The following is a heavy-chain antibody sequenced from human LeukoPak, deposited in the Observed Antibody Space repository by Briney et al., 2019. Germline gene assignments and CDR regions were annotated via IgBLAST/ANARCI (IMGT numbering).Heavy chain of an antibody. J-gene: IGHJ6*02. D-gene: IGHD3-3*01. V-gene: IGHV3-74*01. CDR1: GFTFSNYW. Sequence: PGGSLRLSCAASGFTFSNYWIHWVRQAPGKGLVWVSRISSDGSSTNYADSVKGRFTVSRDSAKNTLYLQMNSLRAEDTAVYYCVRLTILDDMDVWGQGTTVTVSS. CDR2: ISSDGSST. CDR3: VRLTILDDMDV.